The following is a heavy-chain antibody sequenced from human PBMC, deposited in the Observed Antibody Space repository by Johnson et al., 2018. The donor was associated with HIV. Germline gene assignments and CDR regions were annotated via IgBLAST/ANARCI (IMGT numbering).Heavy chain of an antibody. CDR2: ISYDGSNK. J-gene: IGHJ3*02. V-gene: IGHV3-30*14. D-gene: IGHD4-11*01. CDR3: ARIDYSNYEEAFDI. CDR1: GFTFSSYA. Sequence: QVQLAESGGGVVQPGGSLRLSCAASGFTFSSYAMHWVRQAPGKGLEWVAVISYDGSNKYYADSVKGRFTISRDNSKNTLYLQMNSLRAEDTAVYYCARIDYSNYEEAFDIWGQGTMVTVSS.